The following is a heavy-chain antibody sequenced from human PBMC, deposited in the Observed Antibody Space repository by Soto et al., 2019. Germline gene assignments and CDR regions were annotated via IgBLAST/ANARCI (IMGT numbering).Heavy chain of an antibody. D-gene: IGHD3-9*01. Sequence: PXDSLTISCKGSGYSFTSYWIGLVRQMPGKGLEWMGIIYPGDSDTRYSPSFQGQVTISADKSISTAYLQWSSLKASDTAMYYCARLGILTGLGLWGQGTLVTVS. V-gene: IGHV5-51*03. CDR3: ARLGILTGLGL. CDR1: GYSFTSYW. J-gene: IGHJ4*02. CDR2: IYPGDSDT.